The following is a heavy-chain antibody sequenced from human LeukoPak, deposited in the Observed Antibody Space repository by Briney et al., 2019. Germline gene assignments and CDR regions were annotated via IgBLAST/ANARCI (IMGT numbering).Heavy chain of an antibody. CDR1: GFTFSSYA. CDR3: AKDQKQWLVQDAFDI. D-gene: IGHD6-19*01. CDR2: ISGSGGST. Sequence: PGGSLRLSCAASGFTFSSYAVSWVRQAPGKGLEWVSDISGSGGSTYYADSVKGRFTISRDNSKNTLYLQMNSLRAEDTAVYYCAKDQKQWLVQDAFDIWGQGTMVTVSS. V-gene: IGHV3-23*01. J-gene: IGHJ3*02.